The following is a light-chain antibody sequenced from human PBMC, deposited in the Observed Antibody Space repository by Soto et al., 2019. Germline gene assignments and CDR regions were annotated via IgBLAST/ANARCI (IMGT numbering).Light chain of an antibody. CDR1: SSDVGGYDF. Sequence: QSVLTQPASVSGSPGQSITISCTGTSSDVGGYDFVSWYQQHPGKAPKVMIYDVSNRPSGVSNRFSGSKSGNTASLTISGLQAEDGADYYCCSYTSSDTYVFGTGTKLTVL. CDR2: DVS. J-gene: IGLJ1*01. V-gene: IGLV2-14*01. CDR3: CSYTSSDTYV.